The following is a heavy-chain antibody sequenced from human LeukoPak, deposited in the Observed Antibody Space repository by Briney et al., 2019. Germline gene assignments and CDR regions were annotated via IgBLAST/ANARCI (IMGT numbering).Heavy chain of an antibody. D-gene: IGHD3-3*01. Sequence: SETLSLTCTVSGGSISSYYWSWIRQPPGKGLEWIGYIYTSGSTNYNPSLKSRVTISVDTSKNRFSLKLSSVTAADTAVYYCAGPITIPGSGNWFDPWGQGTLVTVSS. V-gene: IGHV4-4*09. J-gene: IGHJ5*02. CDR3: AGPITIPGSGNWFDP. CDR1: GGSISSYY. CDR2: IYTSGST.